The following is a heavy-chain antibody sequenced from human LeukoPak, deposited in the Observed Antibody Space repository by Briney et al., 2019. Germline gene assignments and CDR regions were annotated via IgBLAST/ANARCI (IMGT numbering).Heavy chain of an antibody. Sequence: ASVKVSCKASGYTFTGYYMHWVRQAPGQGLEWMGWINPNSGGTNYAQKFQGRVTMTRDTSISTVYMELSRLRSDDTAVYYCARMGRPIRFGYYYIDYWGQGTLVTVSS. D-gene: IGHD3-16*01. CDR3: ARMGRPIRFGYYYIDY. CDR1: GYTFTGYY. J-gene: IGHJ4*02. CDR2: INPNSGGT. V-gene: IGHV1-2*02.